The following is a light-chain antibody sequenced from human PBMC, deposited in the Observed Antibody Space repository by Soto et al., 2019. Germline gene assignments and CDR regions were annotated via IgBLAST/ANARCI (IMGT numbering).Light chain of an antibody. CDR1: SSDVGGYNY. Sequence: QSVLTQPASVSGSPGQSITISCTGTSSDVGGYNYVSWYQQHPGKAPKLMIYEVSNRPSGVSNRFSGSKSDNTASLTISGLQAEDEADYYCSSYTSSSTPYVFGTGTKV. V-gene: IGLV2-14*01. CDR3: SSYTSSSTPYV. CDR2: EVS. J-gene: IGLJ1*01.